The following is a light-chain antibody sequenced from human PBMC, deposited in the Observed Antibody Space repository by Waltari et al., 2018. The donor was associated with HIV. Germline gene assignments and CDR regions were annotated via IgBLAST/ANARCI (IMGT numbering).Light chain of an antibody. CDR1: SSHIGERYH. J-gene: IGLJ3*02. Sequence: SVLTKSASVSGAPRQRLTIPCTWSSSHIGERYHVHSSQQLPATAPKLLIYGTNNRPSGVPDRFSGSKSGTSASLAITGLQAEDEADYYCQSYDSSLSGSGVFGGGTKLTVL. V-gene: IGLV1-40*01. CDR2: GTN. CDR3: QSYDSSLSGSGV.